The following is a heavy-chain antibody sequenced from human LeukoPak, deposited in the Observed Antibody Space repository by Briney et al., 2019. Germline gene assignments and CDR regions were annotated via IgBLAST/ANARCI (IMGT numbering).Heavy chain of an antibody. CDR1: GGSISSSSYY. J-gene: IGHJ5*02. CDR3: ARHYYGSGSYYNAQNWFDP. V-gene: IGHV4-39*01. D-gene: IGHD3-10*01. CDR2: IYYSGST. Sequence: NSSETLSLTCTVSGGSISSSSYYWGWIRQPPGKGLEWLGSIYYSGSTHYNPSPKSRVTISVDTSKNQFSLKLSSVTAADTAVYYCARHYYGSGSYYNAQNWFDPWGQGTLVTVSS.